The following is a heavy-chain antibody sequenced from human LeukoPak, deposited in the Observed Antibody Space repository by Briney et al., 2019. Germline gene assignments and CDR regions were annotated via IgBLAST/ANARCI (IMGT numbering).Heavy chain of an antibody. CDR1: GFTFSSDA. CDR2: ISGSGGST. CDR3: AKDGGGSCYDD. D-gene: IGHD2-15*01. Sequence: PAESLRLSCAATGFTFSSDAMSWFRQAPGKEQKWVSAISGSGGSTYYADSVKGRFTISRDNSKNTLYLQMNSLRAEDTAVYYCAKDGGGSCYDDWGQGTLVTVSS. J-gene: IGHJ4*02. V-gene: IGHV3-23*01.